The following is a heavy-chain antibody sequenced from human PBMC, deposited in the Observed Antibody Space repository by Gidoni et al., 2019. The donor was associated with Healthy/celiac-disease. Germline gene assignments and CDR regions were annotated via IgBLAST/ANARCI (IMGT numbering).Heavy chain of an antibody. D-gene: IGHD3-10*01. J-gene: IGHJ4*02. CDR3: AKIYGSGSSTLLDY. V-gene: IGHV3-23*01. CDR2: ISGSGGST. Sequence: EVQLLESGGGLVQPGGSLRLSCAASGFPFSSYAMSWVRQAPGKGLEWVSAISGSGGSTYYADSVKGRFTISRDNSKNTLYLQMNSLRAEDTAVYYCAKIYGSGSSTLLDYWGQGTLVTVSS. CDR1: GFPFSSYA.